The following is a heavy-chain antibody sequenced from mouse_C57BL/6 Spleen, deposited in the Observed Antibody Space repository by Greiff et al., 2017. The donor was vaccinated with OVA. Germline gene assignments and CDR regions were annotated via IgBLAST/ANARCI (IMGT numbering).Heavy chain of an antibody. J-gene: IGHJ2*01. CDR1: GYTFTSYW. CDR3: ARSRSLRDYFDY. V-gene: IGHV1-64*01. CDR2: IHPNSGST. D-gene: IGHD1-1*01. Sequence: VQLQQPGAELVKPGASVKLSCKASGYTFTSYWMHWVKQRPGQGLEWIGMIHPNSGSTNYNEKFKSKATLTVDKSSSTAYMQLSSLTSEDSAVYYCARSRSLRDYFDYWGQGTTLTVSS.